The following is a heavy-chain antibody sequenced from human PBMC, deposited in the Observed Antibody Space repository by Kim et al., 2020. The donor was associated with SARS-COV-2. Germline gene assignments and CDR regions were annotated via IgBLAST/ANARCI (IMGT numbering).Heavy chain of an antibody. Sequence: VDSVKGRFTISRDNSNNTLYLQMNSLRAEDTAVYYCAKEGVVGANPGDHWGQGTLVTVSS. CDR3: AKEGVVGANPGDH. D-gene: IGHD2-15*01. V-gene: IGHV3-23*01. J-gene: IGHJ4*02.